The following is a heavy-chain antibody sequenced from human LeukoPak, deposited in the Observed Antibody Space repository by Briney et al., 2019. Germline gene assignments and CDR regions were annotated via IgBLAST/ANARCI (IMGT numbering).Heavy chain of an antibody. Sequence: APVKVSCKASGYTFTGYYMHWVRQAPGQGLEWMGWINPNSGGTNYAQKFQGWVTMTRDTSISTAYMELSRLRSDDTAVYYCARDLSGWYEGLFGYWGQGTLVTVSS. CDR3: ARDLSGWYEGLFGY. J-gene: IGHJ4*02. V-gene: IGHV1-2*04. CDR1: GYTFTGYY. D-gene: IGHD6-19*01. CDR2: INPNSGGT.